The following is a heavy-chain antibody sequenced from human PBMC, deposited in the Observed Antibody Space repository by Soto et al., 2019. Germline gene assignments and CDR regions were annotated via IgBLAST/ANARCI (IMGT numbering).Heavy chain of an antibody. V-gene: IGHV3-30*18. J-gene: IGHJ6*02. CDR2: ISYDGSNK. Sequence: GGSLRLSCAASGFTFSSYGMHWVRQAPGKGLEWVAVISYDGSNKYYADSVKGRFTISRDNSKNTLYLQMNSLRAEDTAVYYCAKDLFGGYSYGYGMDVWGQGTTVTSP. D-gene: IGHD5-18*01. CDR3: AKDLFGGYSYGYGMDV. CDR1: GFTFSSYG.